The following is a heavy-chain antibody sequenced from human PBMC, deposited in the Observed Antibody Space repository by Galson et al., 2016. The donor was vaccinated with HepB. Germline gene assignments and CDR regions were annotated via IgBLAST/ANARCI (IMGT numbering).Heavy chain of an antibody. J-gene: IGHJ2*01. V-gene: IGHV5-51*01. D-gene: IGHD2-2*02. CDR3: ARLPDCSRSSCYSPLDF. CDR2: IYPDDSDV. Sequence: QSGAEVKEPGEALKISCEASGYTFSAYWLGWVRQMPGKGLEWMGVIYPDDSDVRYSPSLQGQVTISADKSINTAYLQWNSLRASDTAMYYCARLPDCSRSSCYSPLDFWGRGTLVTVSS. CDR1: GYTFSAYW.